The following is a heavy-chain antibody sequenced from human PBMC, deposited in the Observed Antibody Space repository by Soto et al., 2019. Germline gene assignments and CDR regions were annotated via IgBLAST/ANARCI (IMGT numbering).Heavy chain of an antibody. CDR2: ISGSGGST. V-gene: IGHV3-23*01. J-gene: IGHJ2*01. D-gene: IGHD6-19*01. Sequence: PGGSLRLSCAASEFTFSSYSMNWVRQAPGKGLEWVSAISGSGGSTYYADSVKGRFTISRDNSKNTLYLQMNSLRAEDTAVYYCAKDQQWLTTTDWYFDLWGRGTLVTVSS. CDR3: AKDQQWLTTTDWYFDL. CDR1: EFTFSSYS.